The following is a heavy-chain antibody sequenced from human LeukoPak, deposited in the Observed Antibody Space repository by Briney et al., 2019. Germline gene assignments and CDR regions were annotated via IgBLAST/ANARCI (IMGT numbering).Heavy chain of an antibody. V-gene: IGHV7-4-1*02. CDR2: INTNTGNP. CDR1: GYTFTSYA. Sequence: GASVKVSCKASGYTFTSYAMNWVRQAPGQGLEWMGWINTNTGNPTYAQGFTGRFVFSLDTSVSTAYLQISSLKAEDTAVYYCAREKQWLPTDAFDIWDQGTMVTVSS. D-gene: IGHD6-19*01. J-gene: IGHJ3*02. CDR3: AREKQWLPTDAFDI.